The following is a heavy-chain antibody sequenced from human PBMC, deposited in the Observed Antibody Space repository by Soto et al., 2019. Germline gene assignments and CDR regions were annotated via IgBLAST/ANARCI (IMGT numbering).Heavy chain of an antibody. J-gene: IGHJ4*02. CDR2: IRSKANSYAT. CDR3: TRPDYDYGDYSCCFDS. Sequence: GGSLRLSCAASGFTFSGAAIHWVRQASGRGLEWLGRIRSKANSYATTYAASVKGRFTISRDDSKNTAYLQMNSLKTEDTAVYYCTRPDYDYGDYSCCFDSWGKGTLVTSPQ. V-gene: IGHV3-73*01. D-gene: IGHD4-17*01. CDR1: GFTFSGAA.